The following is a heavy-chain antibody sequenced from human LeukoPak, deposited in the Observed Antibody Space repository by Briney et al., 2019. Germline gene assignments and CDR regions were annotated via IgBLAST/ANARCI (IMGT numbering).Heavy chain of an antibody. V-gene: IGHV1-2*02. CDR1: GYTFTGYH. D-gene: IGHD3-22*01. CDR2: INPNSDCI. Sequence: SVNDTCKASGYTFTGYHMHWLRQAPGKGLEWMGLINPNSDCINYAQKFQGRVTMTRDTSISTAYMELSRLKSDDTAVYYCARASDYYDGSGYYDYWGQGTLVTVSS. J-gene: IGHJ4*02. CDR3: ARASDYYDGSGYYDY.